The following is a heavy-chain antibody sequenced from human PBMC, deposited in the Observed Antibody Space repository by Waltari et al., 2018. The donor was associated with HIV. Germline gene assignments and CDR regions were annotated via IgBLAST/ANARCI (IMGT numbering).Heavy chain of an antibody. CDR2: IYYSGST. J-gene: IGHJ6*02. CDR3: ARDSIVVVPAAMPGGPYYYYYGMDV. Sequence: QVQLQESGPGLVKPSETLSLTCTVSGGSISSYYWSWIRQPPGKGLEWIGYIYYSGSTNYNPSLKSRVTISVDTSKNQFSLKLSSVTAADTAVYYCARDSIVVVPAAMPGGPYYYYYGMDVWGQGTTVTVSS. D-gene: IGHD2-2*01. CDR1: GGSISSYY. V-gene: IGHV4-59*01.